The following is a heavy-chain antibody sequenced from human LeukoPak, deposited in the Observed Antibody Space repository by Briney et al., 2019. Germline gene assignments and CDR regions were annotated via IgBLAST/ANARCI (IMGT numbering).Heavy chain of an antibody. CDR3: ARTTEGGYTYDYFYYYYMDV. CDR1: GFTFSSYG. D-gene: IGHD5-18*01. J-gene: IGHJ6*03. V-gene: IGHV3-30*02. CDR2: IRYDGSNK. Sequence: GGSLRLSCAASGFTFSSYGMHWVRQAPGKGLEGVAFIRYDGSNKYYADSVKGRFTISRDNSKNTLYLQMNSLRAEDTAVYYCARTTEGGYTYDYFYYYYMDVWGKGTTVTISS.